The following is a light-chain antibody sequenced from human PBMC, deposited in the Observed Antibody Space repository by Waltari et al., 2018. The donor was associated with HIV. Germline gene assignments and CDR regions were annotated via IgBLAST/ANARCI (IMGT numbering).Light chain of an antibody. CDR3: CSYAGSLVV. V-gene: IGLV2-11*01. Sequence: QSALTQPRSVSGSPGQSVTISCTGTSSDVGGYNYVSWYQQHPGKAPKLMNYDVSKRPSGVPDRFSGSKSGNTASLTISGLQAEDEADYYCCSYAGSLVVFGGGTKLTVL. J-gene: IGLJ2*01. CDR2: DVS. CDR1: SSDVGGYNY.